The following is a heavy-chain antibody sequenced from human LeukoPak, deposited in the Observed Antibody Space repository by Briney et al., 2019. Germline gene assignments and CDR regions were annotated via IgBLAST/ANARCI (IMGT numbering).Heavy chain of an antibody. CDR3: ARVGLGKAFDI. V-gene: IGHV1-3*01. CDR2: INAGNGNT. CDR1: GYTFTSYA. D-gene: IGHD1-26*01. Sequence: ASVKVSCKASGYTFTSYAMHWVRQAPGQRLEWMGWINAGNGNTKYSQKFQGRVTITRNTSISTAYMELSSLRSEDTAVYYCARVGLGKAFDIWGQGTMVTVSS. J-gene: IGHJ3*02.